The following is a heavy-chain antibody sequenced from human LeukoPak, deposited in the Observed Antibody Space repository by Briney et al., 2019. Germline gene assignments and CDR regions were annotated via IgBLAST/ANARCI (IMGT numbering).Heavy chain of an antibody. Sequence: ASLKVSCKASGYTFTDYYMHWVRQAPGQGLEWMGWINPNSGGTNYAQKFYARVTMTRDTSISTAYMELSRLRSDDTAVFYYARSPDILTGENFDYWGQGTLVTVSS. J-gene: IGHJ4*02. CDR3: ARSPDILTGENFDY. CDR1: GYTFTDYY. CDR2: INPNSGGT. D-gene: IGHD3-9*01. V-gene: IGHV1-2*02.